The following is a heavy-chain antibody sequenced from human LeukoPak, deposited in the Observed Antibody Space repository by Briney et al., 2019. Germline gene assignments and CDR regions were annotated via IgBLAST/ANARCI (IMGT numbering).Heavy chain of an antibody. CDR1: GGTFSSYA. D-gene: IGHD6-19*01. CDR3: AKGESSGWYGRGYYYYYYMDV. V-gene: IGHV1-69*13. CDR2: IIPIFGTA. J-gene: IGHJ6*03. Sequence: SVKVSCKASGGTFSSYAISWVRQAPGQGLEWMGGIIPIFGTANYAQKFQGRVTITADESTSTAYMELSSLRSEDTAVYYCAKGESSGWYGRGYYYYYYMDVWGKGTTVTISS.